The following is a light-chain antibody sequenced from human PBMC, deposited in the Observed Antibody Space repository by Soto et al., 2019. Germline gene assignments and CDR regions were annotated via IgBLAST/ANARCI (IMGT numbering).Light chain of an antibody. CDR2: DAS. V-gene: IGKV3-11*01. J-gene: IGKJ2*01. Sequence: EIVLTQSPATLSLSPGERATLSCRASQSVSSNLAWYQQKPGQAPRLLIYDASNRATGIPARFSGSGSGTDFTLTISSLEPEDFAVYYCQQRSNWPSGYTFGQGTKLEIK. CDR3: QQRSNWPSGYT. CDR1: QSVSSN.